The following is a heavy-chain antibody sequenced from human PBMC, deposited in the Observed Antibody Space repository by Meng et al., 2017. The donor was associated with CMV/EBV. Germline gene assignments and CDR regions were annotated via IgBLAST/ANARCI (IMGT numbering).Heavy chain of an antibody. D-gene: IGHD4-23*01. Sequence: ASVKVSCKASGYTFTTYDINWVRQATGQGLEWMGWMNPNSGNTGYAQKFQGRVTMTRVTSISTAYMELSSLTSDDTAVYYCANAVVRYNWFDPWGQGTLVTVSS. J-gene: IGHJ5*02. CDR1: GYTFTTYD. V-gene: IGHV1-8*01. CDR2: MNPNSGNT. CDR3: ANAVVRYNWFDP.